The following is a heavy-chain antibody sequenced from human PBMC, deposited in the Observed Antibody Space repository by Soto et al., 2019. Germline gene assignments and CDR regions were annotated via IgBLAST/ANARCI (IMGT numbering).Heavy chain of an antibody. CDR1: GGPVSSDAYY. CDR3: AKGFSSGWYVDS. V-gene: IGHV4-61*08. D-gene: IGHD6-19*01. CDR2: ILSGGGT. Sequence: SETLSLTCSVSGGPVSSDAYYWSWIRQPPGKTLEWIGFILSGGGTSTNPSLRSRLSISVDTSRNQFSLRLTSVTASDTGVYFCAKGFSSGWYVDSWGRGTLVTVSS. J-gene: IGHJ4*02.